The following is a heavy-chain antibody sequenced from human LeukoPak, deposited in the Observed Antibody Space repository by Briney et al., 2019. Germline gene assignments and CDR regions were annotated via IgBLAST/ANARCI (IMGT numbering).Heavy chain of an antibody. J-gene: IGHJ6*03. CDR3: ARGRGYSYVYYYYMDV. V-gene: IGHV4-34*01. CDR1: GGSFSGYY. CDR2: INHSGST. D-gene: IGHD5-18*01. Sequence: SETLSLTCAVYGGSFSGYYWSWIRQPPGKGLEWIGEINHSGSTNYNPSLKSRVTISVDTSMNQFSLKLSSVTAADTAVYYCARGRGYSYVYYYYMDVWGKGTTVTVSS.